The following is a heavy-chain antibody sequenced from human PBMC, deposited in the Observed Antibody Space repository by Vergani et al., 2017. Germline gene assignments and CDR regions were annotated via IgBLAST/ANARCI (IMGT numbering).Heavy chain of an antibody. CDR2: IYYSGST. CDR1: GCPISSSSHL. D-gene: IGHD3-16*01. CDR3: ARHDSGHYDSSYYGLDV. V-gene: IGHV4-39*01. Sequence: QLQLHKSGPGLVKPSETLSLTCTPSGCPISSSSHLWGWLRPAPGKGLEWIGSIYYSGSTYYNPSLKSRVSISVDTSKNQFSLKLSSVTAADSAVYYCARHDSGHYDSSYYGLDVWGQGTTVTVSS. J-gene: IGHJ6*02.